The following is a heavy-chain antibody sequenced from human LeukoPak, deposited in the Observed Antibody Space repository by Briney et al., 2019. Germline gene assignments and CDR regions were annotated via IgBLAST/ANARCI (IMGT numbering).Heavy chain of an antibody. V-gene: IGHV4-39*07. D-gene: IGHD5-18*01. Sequence: PSETLSLTCTVSGGSISSGGYYWSWIRQHPGKGLEWIGEINHSGSTNYNPSLKSRVTISVDTSKNQFSLKLSSVTAADTAVYYCASGYSYGLIDYWGQGTLVTVSS. CDR2: INHSGST. CDR3: ASGYSYGLIDY. CDR1: GGSISSGGYY. J-gene: IGHJ4*02.